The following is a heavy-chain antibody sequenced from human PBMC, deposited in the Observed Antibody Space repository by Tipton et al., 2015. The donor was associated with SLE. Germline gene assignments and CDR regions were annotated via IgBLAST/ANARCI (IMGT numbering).Heavy chain of an antibody. CDR1: GGSIRRGSYF. CDR3: ARESTLQYCGGDCPKYFDY. D-gene: IGHD2-21*01. CDR2: VYISGDT. Sequence: TLSLTCTVSGGSIRRGSYFWTWIRQPAGKGLEWIGRVYISGDTNYNPSLKSRVTISVDTPKNQFSLTLTSVTAADTAVYYCARESTLQYCGGDCPKYFDYWGQGTLVTVSS. J-gene: IGHJ4*02. V-gene: IGHV4-61*02.